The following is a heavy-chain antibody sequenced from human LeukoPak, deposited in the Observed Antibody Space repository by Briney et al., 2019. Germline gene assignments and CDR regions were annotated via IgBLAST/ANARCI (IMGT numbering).Heavy chain of an antibody. Sequence: GGSLRLSCAASGSIFSDYTMNWVRRAPGKGLEWVSSISNSSSYIYYADSVRGRFTISRDNAKNSLYLQMNSLTAEDTAVYYCAKFFDDWGQGTLVTVSS. CDR1: GSIFSDYT. CDR3: AKFFDD. V-gene: IGHV3-21*01. J-gene: IGHJ4*02. CDR2: ISNSSSYI.